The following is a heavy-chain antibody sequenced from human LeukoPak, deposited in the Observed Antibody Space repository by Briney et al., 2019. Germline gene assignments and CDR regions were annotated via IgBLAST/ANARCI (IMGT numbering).Heavy chain of an antibody. D-gene: IGHD3-3*01. CDR1: GGSAISTNW. J-gene: IGHJ4*02. CDR3: AREGGFYRPLDY. Sequence: PSGTLSLTCGVSGGSAISTNWWTWVRQPPGKGLEWIGEVHLDGRTNYNPSLESRLTISVDLSENHVSLKLTSVTAADTAVYYCAREGGFYRPLDYSGRGTLVTVSS. CDR2: VHLDGRT. V-gene: IGHV4-4*02.